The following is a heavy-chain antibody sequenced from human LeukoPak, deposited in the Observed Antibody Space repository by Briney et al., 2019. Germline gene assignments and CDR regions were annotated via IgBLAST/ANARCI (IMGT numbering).Heavy chain of an antibody. CDR1: GFTFSSYS. CDR3: ARDPYSGGYGDYYYYYMDL. D-gene: IGHD1-26*01. CDR2: INSDSSYI. Sequence: PGGSLRLSCAASGFTFSSYSMNWVRQAPGKGLEWVSSINSDSSYIYYADSVKGRFTISRDNAKNSLYLQMNSLRAEDTAVYYCARDPYSGGYGDYYYYYMDLWGQGTTVTISS. J-gene: IGHJ6*03. V-gene: IGHV3-21*01.